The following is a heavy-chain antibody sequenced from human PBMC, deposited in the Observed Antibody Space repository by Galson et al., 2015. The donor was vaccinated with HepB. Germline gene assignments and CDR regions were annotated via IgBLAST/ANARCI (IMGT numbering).Heavy chain of an antibody. CDR1: GYTFVNYG. CDR2: ISAYNGNT. CDR3: ARVDRMMAVFNYNYHMDV. J-gene: IGHJ6*03. D-gene: IGHD3-22*01. V-gene: IGHV1-18*01. Sequence: SVKVSCKASGYTFVNYGISWVRQAPGQGLEWMGWISAYNGNTNYAQKFQGRVTMTTDTSTSTADMELRSLRSDDTAVYYCARVDRMMAVFNYNYHMDVWGKGTLVTVSS.